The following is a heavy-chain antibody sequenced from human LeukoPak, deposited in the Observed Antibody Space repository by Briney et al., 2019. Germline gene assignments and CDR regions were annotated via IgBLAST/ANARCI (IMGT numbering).Heavy chain of an antibody. CDR3: AGDHYLALKD. J-gene: IGHJ4*01. V-gene: IGHV4-34*01. CDR1: GGSFSDKY. CDR2: ISPSGST. Sequence: SETLSLTCAVYGGSFSDKYWSWIRQSPGKGLEWIGEISPSGSTNYNASLKSRVTISVDTSNNQFSLKLSSVTAADTAVYYCAGDHYLALKDWGHGILVAVSS. D-gene: IGHD1-14*01.